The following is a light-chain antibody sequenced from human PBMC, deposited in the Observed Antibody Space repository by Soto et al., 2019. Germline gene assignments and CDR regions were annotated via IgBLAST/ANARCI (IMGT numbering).Light chain of an antibody. CDR3: QQYKDWRT. V-gene: IGKV3-15*01. CDR1: QSVGSN. CDR2: GAS. Sequence: EIVMTQSPATLSVSPGERVTLSCRASQSVGSNLAWYQQKPGQTPRLLVFGASTRATGIPARFSGSGSGTEFTLTIRSLQSEDFAVYYCQQYKDWRTFGQGTKVEIK. J-gene: IGKJ1*01.